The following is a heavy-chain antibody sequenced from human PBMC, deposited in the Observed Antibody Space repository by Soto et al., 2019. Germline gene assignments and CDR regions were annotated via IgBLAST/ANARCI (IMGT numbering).Heavy chain of an antibody. CDR2: ISPDGSEK. CDR1: GFTFSSFW. Sequence: GGSLRLSCAASGFTFSSFWMDWVRQPPGKGLEWVANISPDGSEKHYVDSVKGRFTISRDNARNSLYLQMRSLTAEDSALYYCSRSLNTWGQGTRVTVSS. J-gene: IGHJ5*02. CDR3: SRSLNT. V-gene: IGHV3-7*01.